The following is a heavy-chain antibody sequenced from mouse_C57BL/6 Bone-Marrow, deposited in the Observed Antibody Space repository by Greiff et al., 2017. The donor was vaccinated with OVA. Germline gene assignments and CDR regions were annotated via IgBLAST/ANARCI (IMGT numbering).Heavy chain of an antibody. CDR1: GYTFTSYW. CDR2: IDPSDSYT. V-gene: IGHV1-50*01. Sequence: QVQLQQPGAELVKPGASVKLSCKASGYTFTSYWMQWVKQRPGQGLEWIGEIDPSDSYTNYNQKFTGKATLTVDTSSSTAYMQLSSLTSEDSAVYYCAREKGRDYWGQGTTLTVSS. CDR3: AREKGRDY. D-gene: IGHD3-3*01. J-gene: IGHJ2*01.